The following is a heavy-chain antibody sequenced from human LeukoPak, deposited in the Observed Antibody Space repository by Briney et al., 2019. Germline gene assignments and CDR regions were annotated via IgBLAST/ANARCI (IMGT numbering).Heavy chain of an antibody. CDR2: IKSKTDGGTT. J-gene: IGHJ4*02. Sequence: PGRSLRLSCAASGFTFSNAWMSWVRQAPGKGLEWVGRIKSKTDGGTTDYAAPVKGRFTISRDDSKNTLYLQMNSLRAEDTAVYYCAKSPGIAARPPFDYWGQGTLVTVSS. D-gene: IGHD6-6*01. CDR3: AKSPGIAARPPFDY. CDR1: GFTFSNAW. V-gene: IGHV3-15*01.